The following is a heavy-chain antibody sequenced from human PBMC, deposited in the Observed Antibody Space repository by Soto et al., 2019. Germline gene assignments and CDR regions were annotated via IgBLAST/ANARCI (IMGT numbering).Heavy chain of an antibody. V-gene: IGHV1-3*04. CDR2: INTATGNT. Sequence: ASVKVSCKASGYTFTNNAIHWVRQAPAQRLEWMGWINTATGNTKYSRKFLGRISLTRDTSATTVYMELSRLTSTDTAVYYCARDNLFQNWFAPWGQGTLVTVSS. CDR3: ARDNLFQNWFAP. D-gene: IGHD1-20*01. CDR1: GYTFTNNA. J-gene: IGHJ5*02.